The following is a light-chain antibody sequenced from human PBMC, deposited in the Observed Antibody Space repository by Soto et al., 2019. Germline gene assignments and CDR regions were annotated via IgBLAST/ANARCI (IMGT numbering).Light chain of an antibody. CDR3: QTWGTGHVV. J-gene: IGLJ2*01. Sequence: SASASLGASVKLTCTLSSGHSSYAIAWHQQQPEKGPRYLMKLNSDGSHSKGDGIPDRFSGSSSGAERYLTISSLQSEDEADYYCQTWGTGHVVFGGGTKLTVL. CDR2: LNSDGSH. V-gene: IGLV4-69*01. CDR1: SGHSSYA.